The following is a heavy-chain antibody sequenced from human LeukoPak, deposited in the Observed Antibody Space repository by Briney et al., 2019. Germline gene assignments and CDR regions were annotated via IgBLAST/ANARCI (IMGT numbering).Heavy chain of an antibody. Sequence: PSETLSLTCTVSGGSISSYYWSWIRQPPGKGLEWIGYIYYSGSTNYNPSLKSRVTISVDTSKNHFSLKLSSVTAADTAVYYCARVTSAPYYYGSGSYPQDYYYYGMDVWGQGTTVTVSS. D-gene: IGHD3-10*01. CDR2: IYYSGST. CDR3: ARVTSAPYYYGSGSYPQDYYYYGMDV. V-gene: IGHV4-59*01. J-gene: IGHJ6*02. CDR1: GGSISSYY.